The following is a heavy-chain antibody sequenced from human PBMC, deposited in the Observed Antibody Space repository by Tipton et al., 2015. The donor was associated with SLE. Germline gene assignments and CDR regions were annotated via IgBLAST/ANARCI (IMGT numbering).Heavy chain of an antibody. D-gene: IGHD5-12*01. CDR1: GGSFNGYS. CDR3: VRATLGATSLGVFDY. Sequence: TLSLTCAVYGGSFNGYSWSWIRQPPGKGLEWIGEINDSGITDYKSSLKSRVTISLDTSKNQFSLKLSSVTAADTAVYYCVRATLGATSLGVFDYWGQGILVTVSS. CDR2: INDSGIT. J-gene: IGHJ4*02. V-gene: IGHV4-34*01.